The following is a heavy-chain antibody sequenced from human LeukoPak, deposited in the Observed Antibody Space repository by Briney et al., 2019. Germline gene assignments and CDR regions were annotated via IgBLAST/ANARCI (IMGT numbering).Heavy chain of an antibody. V-gene: IGHV4-34*01. Sequence: SETLSLTCAVYGGSFSGYYWSWIRQPPGKGLEWIGEINHSGSTNYNPSLKSRATISVDTSKNQFSLKLSSVTAADTAVYYCARGSNGSGSHFDYWGQGTLVTVSS. J-gene: IGHJ4*02. CDR2: INHSGST. CDR1: GGSFSGYY. CDR3: ARGSNGSGSHFDY. D-gene: IGHD6-19*01.